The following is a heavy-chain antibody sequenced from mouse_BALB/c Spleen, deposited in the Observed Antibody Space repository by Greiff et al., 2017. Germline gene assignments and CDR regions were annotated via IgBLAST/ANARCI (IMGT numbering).Heavy chain of an antibody. D-gene: IGHD1-1*02. Sequence: DVHLVESGGGLVQPGGSLKLSCAASGFTFSSYGMSWVRQTPDKRLELVATINSNGGSTYFPDSVKGRFTISRVNAEHTLYLQMSSLKSEDTAMYYCAREGGCGYAMDDWGQGASVTVAS. J-gene: IGHJ4*01. V-gene: IGHV5-6-3*01. CDR3: AREGGCGYAMDD. CDR1: GFTFSSYG. CDR2: INSNGGST.